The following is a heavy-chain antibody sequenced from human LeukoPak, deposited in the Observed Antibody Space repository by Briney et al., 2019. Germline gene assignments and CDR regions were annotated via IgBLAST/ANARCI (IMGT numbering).Heavy chain of an antibody. CDR3: TRDLGVDTTMIFFDY. CDR1: GYTFTSYG. CDR2: ISAYNGNT. V-gene: IGHV1-18*01. J-gene: IGHJ4*02. D-gene: IGHD5-18*01. Sequence: PGASVKVSCKASGYTFTSYGISWVRQAPGQGLEWMGWISAYNGNTNYAQKFQGRVTMTTDTSTSTAYMEVRSLRSDDTAVYYCTRDLGVDTTMIFFDYWGQGSLVTVSS.